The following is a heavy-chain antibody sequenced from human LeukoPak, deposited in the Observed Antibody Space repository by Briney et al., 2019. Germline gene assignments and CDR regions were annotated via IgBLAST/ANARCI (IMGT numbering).Heavy chain of an antibody. Sequence: SETLSLTCAVSGGSISSGGYSWSWIRQPPGKGLEWIGYIYHSGSTYYNPSLRSRVTISVDRSKNQFSLKLSSVTAADTAVYYCARARVGIGGFDYWGQGTLVTVSS. CDR1: GGSISSGGYS. CDR3: ARARVGIGGFDY. V-gene: IGHV4-30-2*01. J-gene: IGHJ4*02. CDR2: IYHSGST. D-gene: IGHD3-16*01.